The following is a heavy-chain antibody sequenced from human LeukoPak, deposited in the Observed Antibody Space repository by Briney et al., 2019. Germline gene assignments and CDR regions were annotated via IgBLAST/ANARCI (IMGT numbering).Heavy chain of an antibody. V-gene: IGHV4-34*01. J-gene: IGHJ3*02. CDR3: ARDKEYYYDSSVPFDI. CDR2: INHSGST. Sequence: PSETLSLTCAVYGGSFSGYYWSWIRQPPGKGLEWIGEINHSGSTNYNPSLKSRVTISVDTSKNQFSLKLSSVTAADTAVYYCARDKEYYYDSSVPFDIWGQGTMVTVSS. D-gene: IGHD3-22*01. CDR1: GGSFSGYY.